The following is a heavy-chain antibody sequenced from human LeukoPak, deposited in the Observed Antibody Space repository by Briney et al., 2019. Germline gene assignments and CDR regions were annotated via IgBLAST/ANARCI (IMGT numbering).Heavy chain of an antibody. J-gene: IGHJ4*02. D-gene: IGHD2-2*01. V-gene: IGHV3-23*01. CDR2: ISGSGDST. Sequence: PGGSLRLSCAASGFTFRIYAMSWVRQAPGKALEWVSGISGSGDSTFYADSVKGRFTISRDNSKNTLNLQMSSLRVEDTAVYYCAKDKDGVERQYRHFDYWGQGTLVTVSS. CDR3: AKDKDGVERQYRHFDY. CDR1: GFTFRIYA.